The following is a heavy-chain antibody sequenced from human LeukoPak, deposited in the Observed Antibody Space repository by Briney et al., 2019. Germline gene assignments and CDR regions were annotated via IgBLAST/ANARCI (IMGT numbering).Heavy chain of an antibody. CDR3: ATRIAVAAPQVDY. D-gene: IGHD6-19*01. CDR2: IYHSGST. CDR1: GYSISSGYY. J-gene: IGHJ4*02. V-gene: IGHV4-38-2*02. Sequence: PSETLSLTCTVSGYSISSGYYWGWIRQPPGKGLEWIGSIYHSGSTYYNPSLKSRVTISVDTSKNQFSLKLSSVTAADTAVYYCATRIAVAAPQVDYWGQGTLVTVSS.